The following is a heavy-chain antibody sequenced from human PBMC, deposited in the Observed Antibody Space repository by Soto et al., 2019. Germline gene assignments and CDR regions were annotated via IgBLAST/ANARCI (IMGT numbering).Heavy chain of an antibody. J-gene: IGHJ4*02. CDR1: GFTFSDYY. D-gene: IGHD3-10*01. Sequence: QVQLVESGGGLVKPGGSLRLSCAASGFTFSDYYMSWIRQAPGKGLEWVSYISSSGSYAKYADSVKGRFTISKDSAKKSLYLQMNSLRAEDTAVYYCARDSSLDVRPLDHWGQGTLVTVSS. CDR2: ISSSGSYA. V-gene: IGHV3-11*06. CDR3: ARDSSLDVRPLDH.